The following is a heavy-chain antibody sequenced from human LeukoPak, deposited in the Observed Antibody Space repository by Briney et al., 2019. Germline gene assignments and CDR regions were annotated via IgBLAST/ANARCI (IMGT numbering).Heavy chain of an antibody. CDR2: IYYSGST. D-gene: IGHD6-6*01. CDR1: GGSISNYY. Sequence: SETLSLTCTVSGGSISNYYWNWIRQPPGKGLEWIGNIYYSGSTNYNPSLKSRVTISVDTSKNQFSLKLSSVTAADTAVYYCARLSSLANIAARGRTWFDPWGQGSLVTVSS. J-gene: IGHJ5*02. CDR3: ARLSSLANIAARGRTWFDP. V-gene: IGHV4-59*01.